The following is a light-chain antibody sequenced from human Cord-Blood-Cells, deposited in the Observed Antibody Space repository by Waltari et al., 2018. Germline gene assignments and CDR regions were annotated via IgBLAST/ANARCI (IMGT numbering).Light chain of an antibody. CDR1: QSISSY. V-gene: IGKV1-39*01. CDR2: AAS. J-gene: IGKJ2*03. CDR3: QQSYSTPRS. Sequence: DIQMPQSPSSLSASVRDRITITCRASQSISSYLNWYQQKPGKAPKLLIYAASSLKSGVPSRLSGSGSGTDFTLTISRLQPEDLATYYCQQSYSTPRSFGQGTKLEIK.